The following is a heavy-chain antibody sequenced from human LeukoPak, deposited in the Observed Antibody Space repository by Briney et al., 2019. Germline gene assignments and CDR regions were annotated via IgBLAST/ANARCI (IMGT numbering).Heavy chain of an antibody. Sequence: PGGSLRLSCAASGFTFNTYTMNWVRQAPGKGLEWLSSISTGSNYIYYADSVKGRFTISRDNAENSVYLQMNSLRAEDTALYYCARDRLTSGSYFFDYWGQGTLVTVSS. D-gene: IGHD1-26*01. V-gene: IGHV3-21*01. CDR2: ISTGSNYI. CDR3: ARDRLTSGSYFFDY. CDR1: GFTFNTYT. J-gene: IGHJ4*02.